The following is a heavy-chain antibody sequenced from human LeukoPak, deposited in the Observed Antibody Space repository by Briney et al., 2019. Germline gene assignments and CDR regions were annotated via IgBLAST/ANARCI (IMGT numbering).Heavy chain of an antibody. J-gene: IGHJ2*01. CDR2: IYYSGST. CDR3: ARELNSRDGTKYSDV. V-gene: IGHV4-59*01. Sequence: TSETLPHTCTLHGVSKWRYLWMSVRQPPGKGLEWIGYIYYSGSTNYNPSLKSRVTIPVETSKNQFSLKLSSVTAADTAVYYGARELNSRDGTKYSDVWGRPSPATVSS. CDR1: GVSKWRYL. D-gene: IGHD5-24*01.